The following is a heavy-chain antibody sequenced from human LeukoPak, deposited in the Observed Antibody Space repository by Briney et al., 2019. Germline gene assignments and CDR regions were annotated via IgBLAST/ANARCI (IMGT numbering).Heavy chain of an antibody. CDR1: GGSTSSYY. J-gene: IGHJ5*02. V-gene: IGHV4-59*01. CDR3: ARGIGDYNWFDP. Sequence: PSETLSLTCTVSGGSTSSYYWSWIRQPPGKGLEWIGYIYYSGSTNYNPSLKSRVTISIDTSKNQFSLKLSSVTAADTAVYYCARGIGDYNWFDPWGQGTLVTVSS. D-gene: IGHD2-21*02. CDR2: IYYSGST.